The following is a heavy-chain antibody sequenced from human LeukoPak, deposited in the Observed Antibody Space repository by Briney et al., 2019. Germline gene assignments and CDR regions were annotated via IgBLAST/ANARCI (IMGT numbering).Heavy chain of an antibody. Sequence: ASVKVSCKASGYTFTGYYMHWVRQAPGQGLEWMGWINPNSGGTNYAQKFQGRVTTTRDTSISTAYMELSRLRSDDTAVYYCARVGALNYYDSSGYQNWFDPWGQGTLVTVSS. J-gene: IGHJ5*02. D-gene: IGHD3-22*01. CDR1: GYTFTGYY. CDR3: ARVGALNYYDSSGYQNWFDP. CDR2: INPNSGGT. V-gene: IGHV1-2*02.